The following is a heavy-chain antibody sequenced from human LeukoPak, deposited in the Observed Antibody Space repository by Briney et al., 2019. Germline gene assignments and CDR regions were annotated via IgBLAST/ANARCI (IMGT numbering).Heavy chain of an antibody. D-gene: IGHD5-18*01. CDR3: ARGGGYSYGYYSYYMDV. Sequence: SVKVSCKASGGTFSSYAISWVRQTPGQGLEWMGGIIPIFGTANYAQKFQGRVTITADKSTSTAYMELSSLRSEDTAVYYCARGGGYSYGYYSYYMDVWGKGTTVTVSS. CDR1: GGTFSSYA. J-gene: IGHJ6*03. V-gene: IGHV1-69*06. CDR2: IIPIFGTA.